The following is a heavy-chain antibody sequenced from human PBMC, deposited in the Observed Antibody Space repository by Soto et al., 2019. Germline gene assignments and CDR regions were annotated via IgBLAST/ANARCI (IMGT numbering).Heavy chain of an antibody. D-gene: IGHD3-10*01. J-gene: IGHJ5*02. CDR1: GYTFTSYA. V-gene: IGHV1-18*01. CDR2: ISAYNGNT. CDR3: ARDFGLIDP. Sequence: QVQLMQSGAEVKRPGASVNVSCKASGYTFTSYAFSWVRQAPGQGLEWMGWISAYNGNTVYAQSLQGRVTMTTDTSTGTAYMELRDLRSDDTAVYYCARDFGLIDPWGQGTLVTVSS.